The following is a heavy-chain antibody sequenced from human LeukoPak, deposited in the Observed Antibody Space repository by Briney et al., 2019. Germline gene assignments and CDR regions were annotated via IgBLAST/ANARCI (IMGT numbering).Heavy chain of an antibody. CDR3: ARQAEYYDYVWGSYRYSDY. D-gene: IGHD3-16*02. V-gene: IGHV4-4*07. CDR1: GGSINSDY. CDR2: IYSSWSA. J-gene: IGHJ4*02. Sequence: SETLSLTCTVSGGSINSDYWSWIRQPAGKGLEWIWRIYSSWSANYNPSLKSRVTMSEDTSKNQFSTRLSSVTAADTAVYYCARQAEYYDYVWGSYRYSDYWGQGTLVTVSS.